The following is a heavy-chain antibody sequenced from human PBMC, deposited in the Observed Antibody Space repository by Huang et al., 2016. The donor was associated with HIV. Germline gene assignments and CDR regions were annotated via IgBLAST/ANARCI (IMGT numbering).Heavy chain of an antibody. V-gene: IGHV1-24*01. D-gene: IGHD3-3*01. CDR1: GDILSQLS. CDR3: ATRTPGFLERLLFY. CDR2: LDPEDGKP. J-gene: IGHJ4*02. Sequence: QVHLEQSGAEVRKPGASVKVSCKVSGDILSQLSIHWVRQPPGKGLEWMGGLDPEDGKPIYAQTFQGRVTMTEDTSGDTAYMELSGLKSEDTAMYYCATRTPGFLERLLFYWGQGTLVTVSS.